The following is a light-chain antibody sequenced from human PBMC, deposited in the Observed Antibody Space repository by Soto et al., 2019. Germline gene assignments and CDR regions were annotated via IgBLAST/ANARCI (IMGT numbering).Light chain of an antibody. Sequence: DIQMTQSQSSLSASVGDRVTISCQASHDISNYLNWYQQKPGKAPKLLIYDASNLETGVPSRFSGSGSGTDFTFTISSLQPEDIATYYCQQYDNLPLTFGGGTKVDI. CDR1: HDISNY. J-gene: IGKJ4*01. CDR2: DAS. CDR3: QQYDNLPLT. V-gene: IGKV1-33*01.